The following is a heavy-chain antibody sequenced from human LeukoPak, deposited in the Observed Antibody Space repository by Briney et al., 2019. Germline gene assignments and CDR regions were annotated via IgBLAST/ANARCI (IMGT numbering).Heavy chain of an antibody. J-gene: IGHJ4*02. CDR1: GGSISSSSYY. Sequence: SETLSLTCTVSGGSISSSSYYWGWIRQPPGKGLEWIGSIYYSGSIYYNPSLKSRVTISVDTSKNQFSLKLSSVTAADTAVYYCARLYSGSYGFDYWGQGTLVTVSS. D-gene: IGHD1-26*01. CDR3: ARLYSGSYGFDY. CDR2: IYYSGSI. V-gene: IGHV4-39*01.